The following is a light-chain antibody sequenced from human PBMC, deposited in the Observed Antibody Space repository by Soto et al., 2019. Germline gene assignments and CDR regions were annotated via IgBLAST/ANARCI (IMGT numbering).Light chain of an antibody. Sequence: VMTQSPATLSVSPRERATLSCTASQSINSNLAWYQQRPGQAPRLLIYGASTRATGIPARFSGSGSGTEFTLTISSLQSEDFAVYYCQQYNNWWTFGQGTKVDIK. J-gene: IGKJ1*01. CDR3: QQYNNWWT. V-gene: IGKV3-15*01. CDR2: GAS. CDR1: QSINSN.